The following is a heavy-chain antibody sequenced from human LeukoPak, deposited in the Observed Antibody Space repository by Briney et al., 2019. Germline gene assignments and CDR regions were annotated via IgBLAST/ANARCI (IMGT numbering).Heavy chain of an antibody. Sequence: SETLSLTCTVSGGSISSSSYYWGWIRQPPGKGLEWIGSIYYSGSTYYNPSLKSRVTISVDTSKNQFSLKLSSVTAADTAVYYCATPKSRYARKAYYYDSSGPRRDAFDIWGQGTMVTVSS. CDR3: ATPKSRYARKAYYYDSSGPRRDAFDI. CDR2: IYYSGST. V-gene: IGHV4-39*07. J-gene: IGHJ3*02. CDR1: GGSISSSSYY. D-gene: IGHD3-22*01.